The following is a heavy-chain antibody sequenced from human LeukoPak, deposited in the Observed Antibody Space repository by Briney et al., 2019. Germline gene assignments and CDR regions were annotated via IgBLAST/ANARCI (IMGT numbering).Heavy chain of an antibody. J-gene: IGHJ4*02. CDR1: GFTFSDYY. V-gene: IGHV3-7*01. CDR3: TRKGSQWDFLVDY. D-gene: IGHD2/OR15-2a*01. CDR2: IKEDGSEE. Sequence: GGSLRLSCAASGFTFSDYYMSWIRQAPGKGLEWVANIKEDGSEEYYVDPVKGRFTISRDNSENSLYLQMDSLTAEDTAVYYCTRKGSQWDFLVDYWGQGTRVAVSP.